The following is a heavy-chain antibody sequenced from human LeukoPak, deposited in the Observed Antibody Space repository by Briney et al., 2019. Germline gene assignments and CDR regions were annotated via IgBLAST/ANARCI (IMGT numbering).Heavy chain of an antibody. V-gene: IGHV3-9*01. CDR2: ISWNSGSI. CDR3: AKSRILAFYFDY. D-gene: IGHD2-15*01. CDR1: GFTFDDYA. Sequence: GRSLRLSCAASGFTFDDYAMHWVRQAPGKGREWVSGISWNSGSIGYADSVKGRFTISRDNAKNSLYLQMNSLRAEDTALYYCAKSRILAFYFDYWGQGTLVTVSS. J-gene: IGHJ4*02.